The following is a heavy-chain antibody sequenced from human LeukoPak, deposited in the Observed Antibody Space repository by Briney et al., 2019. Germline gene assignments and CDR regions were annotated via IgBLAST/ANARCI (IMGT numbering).Heavy chain of an antibody. CDR1: GFSFSSYW. Sequence: QAGGSLRPSCAASGFSFSSYWMSWVRQAPGKGLEWVANIKQDGSEKYYVDSVKGRFTISRDNAEKSLYLQMNSLRADDTAVYYCARDKKESSSWGNNWFDPWGQGTLVTVSS. V-gene: IGHV3-7*01. J-gene: IGHJ5*02. CDR3: ARDKKESSSWGNNWFDP. CDR2: IKQDGSEK. D-gene: IGHD6-13*01.